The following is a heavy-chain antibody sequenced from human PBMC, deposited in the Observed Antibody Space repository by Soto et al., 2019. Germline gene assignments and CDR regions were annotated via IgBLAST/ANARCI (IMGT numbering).Heavy chain of an antibody. CDR2: IGGSGSST. V-gene: IGHV3-23*01. J-gene: IGHJ5*02. CDR1: GFTFSTYA. CDR3: AKGGILYNGVWEVHSWFDP. D-gene: IGHD2-8*01. Sequence: EEELLESGGGLVEPGGSLRLSCAASGFTFSTYAMSWVRQAPGKGLEWVSAIGGSGSSTYYAVSVKGRFTISRDNSKNTLSLQMNSLRGEDTAIYYCAKGGILYNGVWEVHSWFDPWGQGTLVTVSS.